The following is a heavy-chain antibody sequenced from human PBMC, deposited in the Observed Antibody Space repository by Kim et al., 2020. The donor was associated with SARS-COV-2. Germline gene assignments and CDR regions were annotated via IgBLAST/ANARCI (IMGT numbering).Heavy chain of an antibody. CDR3: ARGVRGLYQLFDY. J-gene: IGHJ4*02. D-gene: IGHD2-2*01. CDR2: IIPIFGTA. CDR1: GGTFSSYA. Sequence: SVKVSCKASGGTFSSYAISWVRQAPGQGLEWMGGIIPIFGTANYAQKFQGRVTITADKSTSTAYMELSSLRSEDTAVYYCARGVRGLYQLFDYWGQGTLVTVSS. V-gene: IGHV1-69*06.